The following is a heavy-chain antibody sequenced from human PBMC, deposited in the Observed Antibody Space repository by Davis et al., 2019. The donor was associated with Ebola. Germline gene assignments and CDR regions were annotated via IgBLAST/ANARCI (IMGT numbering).Heavy chain of an antibody. CDR1: GYTFTGYY. Sequence: SVKVSCKASGYTFTGYYMHWVRQAPGQGLEWMGGIIPIFGTANYAQKFQGRVTITADESTSTAYMELSSLRSEDTAVYYCARAVAGRGYYYGMDVWGQGTTVTVSS. D-gene: IGHD6-19*01. J-gene: IGHJ6*02. CDR2: IIPIFGTA. CDR3: ARAVAGRGYYYGMDV. V-gene: IGHV1-69*13.